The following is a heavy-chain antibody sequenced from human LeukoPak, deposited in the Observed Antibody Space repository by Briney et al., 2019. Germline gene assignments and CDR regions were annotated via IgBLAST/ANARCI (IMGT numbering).Heavy chain of an antibody. V-gene: IGHV1-69*13. D-gene: IGHD6-25*01. CDR1: GGTFSSYA. Sequence: SVKVSCKASGGTFSSYAISWVRQAPGQGLEWMGGIIPIFGTADYAQKFQGRVTITADESTSTAYMELSSLRSEDTAVYYCARVGAALYYYYGMDVWGQGTTVTVSS. CDR2: IIPIFGTA. J-gene: IGHJ6*02. CDR3: ARVGAALYYYYGMDV.